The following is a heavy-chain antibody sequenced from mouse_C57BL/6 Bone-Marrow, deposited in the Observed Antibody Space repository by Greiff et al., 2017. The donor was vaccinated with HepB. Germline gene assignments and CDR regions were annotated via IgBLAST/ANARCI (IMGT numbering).Heavy chain of an antibody. D-gene: IGHD3-2*02. J-gene: IGHJ2*01. CDR1: GYTFTSYW. CDR2: IYPGSGST. CDR3: AREETAQATSY. Sequence: QVQLQQPGAELVKPGASVKMSCKASGYTFTSYWITWVKQRPGQGLEWIGDIYPGSGSTNYNEKFKSKATLTVDTSSSTAHMQLSSLTSEDSAVYYCAREETAQATSYWGQGTTLTVSS. V-gene: IGHV1-55*01.